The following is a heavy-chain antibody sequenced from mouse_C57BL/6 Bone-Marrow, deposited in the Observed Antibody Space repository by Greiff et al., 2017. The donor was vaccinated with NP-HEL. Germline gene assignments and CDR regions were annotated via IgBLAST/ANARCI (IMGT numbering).Heavy chain of an antibody. CDR2: IDPENGDT. J-gene: IGHJ2*01. CDR1: GFNIKDDY. CDR3: TTEQLRLYFDY. Sequence: EVQLQHSGAELVRPGASVKLSCTASGFNIKDDYMHWVKQRPEQGLEWIGWIDPENGDTEYASKFQGQATITADTSSNTAYLQLSSLTSEDTAVYYCTTEQLRLYFDYWGQGTTLTVSS. D-gene: IGHD3-2*02. V-gene: IGHV14-4*01.